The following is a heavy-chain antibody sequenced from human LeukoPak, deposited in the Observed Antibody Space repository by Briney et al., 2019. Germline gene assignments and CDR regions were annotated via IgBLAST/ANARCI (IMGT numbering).Heavy chain of an antibody. CDR3: ARGIVPAAFDY. CDR1: GATLSTYD. J-gene: IGHJ4*02. Sequence: GGSLRLSCAASGATLSTYDMNWGRQAPGKGLEWVSSISSSAHHIAYADSVKGRFTISRDNAKNALYLQVNSLRAEDTAVYYCARGIVPAAFDYWGQGTLVTVSS. CDR2: ISSSAHHI. D-gene: IGHD2-2*01. V-gene: IGHV3-21*01.